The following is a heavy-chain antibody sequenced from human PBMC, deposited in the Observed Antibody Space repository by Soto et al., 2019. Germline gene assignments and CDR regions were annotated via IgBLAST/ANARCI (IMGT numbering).Heavy chain of an antibody. Sequence: SVKVSCKASGGTFSSYAISWVRQAPGQGLEWMGGIIPIFGTANYAQKFQGRVTITADESTSTAYMELSSLRSEDTAVYYCARGRYGSGSYYSGLYYYGMDVWGQGTTVTV. V-gene: IGHV1-69*13. CDR1: GGTFSSYA. D-gene: IGHD3-10*01. CDR3: ARGRYGSGSYYSGLYYYGMDV. J-gene: IGHJ6*02. CDR2: IIPIFGTA.